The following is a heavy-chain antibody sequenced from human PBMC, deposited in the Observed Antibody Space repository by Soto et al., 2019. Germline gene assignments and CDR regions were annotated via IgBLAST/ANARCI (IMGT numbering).Heavy chain of an antibody. J-gene: IGHJ4*02. CDR3: TRGPRPTSIGTGAF. CDR2: ITDDGSTT. V-gene: IGHV3-74*01. CDR1: GFIFSMYW. D-gene: IGHD3-10*01. Sequence: ETLSLTCTVSGFIFSMYWMHWVRQVPGKGPQWVARITDDGSTTYYAASVEGRFTISRDNAKNALYLQMTSLRADDTAVYYCTRGPRPTSIGTGAFWGQGTLVTVSS.